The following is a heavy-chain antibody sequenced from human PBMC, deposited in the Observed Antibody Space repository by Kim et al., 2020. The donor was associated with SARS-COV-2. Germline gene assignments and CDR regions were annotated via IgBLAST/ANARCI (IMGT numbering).Heavy chain of an antibody. CDR3: AKGYASGIYYFDY. Sequence: GGSLRLFCAASGFTFSSYAMTWVRQAPGKGLEWVSAISGSDFTTFYADSVKGRFTISRDNSRNTLYLQMNSLRAEDTAVYHCAKGYASGIYYFDYWGQGT. CDR1: GFTFSSYA. V-gene: IGHV3-23*01. J-gene: IGHJ4*02. CDR2: ISGSDFTT. D-gene: IGHD3-10*01.